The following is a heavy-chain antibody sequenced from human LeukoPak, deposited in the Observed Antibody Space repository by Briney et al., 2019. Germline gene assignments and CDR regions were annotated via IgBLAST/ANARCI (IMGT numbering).Heavy chain of an antibody. CDR3: GRGGKVEQLVLAR. V-gene: IGHV3-74*01. D-gene: IGHD6-13*01. CDR1: GFTFSSYW. J-gene: IGHJ4*02. CDR2: ISSDGSST. Sequence: GGSLRLSCAASGFTFSSYWMHWVRQAPGKGLVWVSRISSDGSSTTYADSVKGRFTISRDNAKNTLYLQMNSLRAKDTAVYYCGRGGKVEQLVLARWGQGSLVTVSS.